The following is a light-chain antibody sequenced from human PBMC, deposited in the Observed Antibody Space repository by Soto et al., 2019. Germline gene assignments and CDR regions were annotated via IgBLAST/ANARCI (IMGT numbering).Light chain of an antibody. V-gene: IGKV3-20*01. CDR1: QSVGSSY. CDR3: QQYGDSPMYT. J-gene: IGKJ2*01. CDR2: SGS. Sequence: EVVLTQSPGTLSLSPGERATLSCRASQSVGSSYLAWYQHKPGQAPRLLIYSGSYRATGIPDRFSRSGSETDFTLTIIRMEPEDFAVYYCQQYGDSPMYTFGQGTRLEIK.